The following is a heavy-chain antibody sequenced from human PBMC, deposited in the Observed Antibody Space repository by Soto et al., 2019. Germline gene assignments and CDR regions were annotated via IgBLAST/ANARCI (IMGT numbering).Heavy chain of an antibody. CDR2: ISSSGSTI. V-gene: IGHV3-11*01. Sequence: GSLRLSCAASGFTFSDYYMSWIRQAPGKGLEWVSYISSSGSTIYYADSVKGRFTISRDNAKNSLYLQMNSLRAEDTAVYYCASPHRYCSGGSCYSSTMGYWGQGTLVTVSS. D-gene: IGHD2-15*01. J-gene: IGHJ4*02. CDR1: GFTFSDYY. CDR3: ASPHRYCSGGSCYSSTMGY.